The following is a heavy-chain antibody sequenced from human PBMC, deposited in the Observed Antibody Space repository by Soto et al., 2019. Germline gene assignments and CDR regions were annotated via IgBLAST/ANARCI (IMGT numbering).Heavy chain of an antibody. J-gene: IGHJ6*02. CDR1: GGSISSSSYY. CDR2: IYYSGYT. D-gene: IGHD3-16*01. V-gene: IGHV4-39*01. CDR3: ARHNGPLYVGYYYDMDV. Sequence: PSETLSLTCTVSGGSISSSSYYGGGIRQPPGKGLEWIGSIYYSGYTYYNPSLKSRVTISVDTSKNQFSLKLSSVTAADTAVYYCARHNGPLYVGYYYDMDVWGQGTTVTVSS.